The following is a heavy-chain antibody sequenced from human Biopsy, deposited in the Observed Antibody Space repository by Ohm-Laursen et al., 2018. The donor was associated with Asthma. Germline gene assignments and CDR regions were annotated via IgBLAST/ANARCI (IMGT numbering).Heavy chain of an antibody. D-gene: IGHD2-21*02. Sequence: ATQTLTLTCAVSGFSLRDARMGVSWIRQPPGKALEWLAHIFPNDEKSYSTSLKSRLTISKDTSKRQVVLTMTNMDLVDTGTYFCARLNCGSACDSGYDYYGMDVWGPGTTVTVSS. CDR2: IFPNDEK. CDR3: ARLNCGSACDSGYDYYGMDV. J-gene: IGHJ6*02. CDR1: GFSLRDARMG. V-gene: IGHV2-26*01.